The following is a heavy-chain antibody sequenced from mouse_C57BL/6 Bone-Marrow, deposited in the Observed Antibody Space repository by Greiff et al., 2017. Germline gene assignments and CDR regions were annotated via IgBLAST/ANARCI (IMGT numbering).Heavy chain of an antibody. V-gene: IGHV1-64*01. Sequence: QVQLQQPGAELVKPGASVTLSCKASGYTFTSYWMHWVKQRPGQGLEWIGMIHPNSGSTNYNEKFKSKATLTVDKSSSTAYMQLSSLTSEDSAVYYCASTKPAWLAYWGQGTLVTVSA. J-gene: IGHJ3*01. CDR3: ASTKPAWLAY. D-gene: IGHD1-3*01. CDR1: GYTFTSYW. CDR2: IHPNSGST.